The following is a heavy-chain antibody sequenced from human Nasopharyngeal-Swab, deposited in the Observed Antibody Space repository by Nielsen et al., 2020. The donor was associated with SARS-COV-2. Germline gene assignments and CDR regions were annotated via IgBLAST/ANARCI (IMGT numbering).Heavy chain of an antibody. Sequence: SLKISCAASGFTFDDYAMHWVRQAPGKGLEWVSGISWNSGSIGYADSVEGRFTISRDNAKNSLYLQMNSLRAEDTALYYCAKVGGDYYFDYWGQGTLVTVSS. D-gene: IGHD3-16*01. CDR3: AKVGGDYYFDY. V-gene: IGHV3-9*01. J-gene: IGHJ4*02. CDR1: GFTFDDYA. CDR2: ISWNSGSI.